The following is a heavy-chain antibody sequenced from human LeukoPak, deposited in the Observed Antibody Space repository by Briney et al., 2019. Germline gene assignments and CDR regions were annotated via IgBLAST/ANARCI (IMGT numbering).Heavy chain of an antibody. CDR2: INHSGSA. Sequence: SETLSLTCAVYGGSFSGYYWSWIRQPPGKGLEWIGEINHSGSANYNPSLKSRVTISVDTSKNQFSLKLSSVTAADTAVYYCARDRILPQFWFDPWGQGTLVTVSS. CDR1: GGSFSGYY. D-gene: IGHD3-10*01. J-gene: IGHJ5*02. CDR3: ARDRILPQFWFDP. V-gene: IGHV4-34*01.